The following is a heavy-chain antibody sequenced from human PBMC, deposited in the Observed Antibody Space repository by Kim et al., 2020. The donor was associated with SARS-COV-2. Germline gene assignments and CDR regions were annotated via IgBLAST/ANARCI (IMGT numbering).Heavy chain of an antibody. CDR3: TRGWAGVVPSPLLGLGPHYDYYAMDV. Sequence: LETLSLTCSVYGGSLTGYFWTWIRQPPGKGLEWIGEINHSRGIKYNPSLKSRVTISADTSKNQFSLRLISVSAADTAVYYCTRGWAGVVPSPLLGLGPHYDYYAMDVWGQGTTVTVSS. V-gene: IGHV4-34*01. CDR2: INHSRGI. D-gene: IGHD3-10*01. CDR1: GGSLTGYF. J-gene: IGHJ6*02.